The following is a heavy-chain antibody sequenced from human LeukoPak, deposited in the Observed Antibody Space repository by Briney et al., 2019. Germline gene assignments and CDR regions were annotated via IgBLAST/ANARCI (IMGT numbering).Heavy chain of an antibody. V-gene: IGHV1-18*01. Sequence: ASVKVSCKASGYTFTSYGISWVRQAPGQGLEWMGCISAYNGNTNYAQKLQGRVTMTTDTSTSTAYMELRSLRSDDTAVYHCARDQIMDQLLYGDYYYAMDVWGQGTTVTVSS. J-gene: IGHJ6*02. CDR2: ISAYNGNT. CDR1: GYTFTSYG. D-gene: IGHD2-2*02. CDR3: ARDQIMDQLLYGDYYYAMDV.